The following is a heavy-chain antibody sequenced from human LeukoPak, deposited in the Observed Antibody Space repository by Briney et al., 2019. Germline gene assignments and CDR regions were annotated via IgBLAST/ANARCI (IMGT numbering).Heavy chain of an antibody. Sequence: GGSLRLSCVASGFTFSRNLLHWARQAPGKGLEWVTTISYDGNNKFHADSVKGRFTISRDNSRNTVYLQMDSLRPEDTAVYHCAKGGIPTGSYYYFYYMDVWGNGTTVTVSS. CDR1: GFTFSRNL. D-gene: IGHD3/OR15-3a*01. CDR3: AKGGIPTGSYYYFYYMDV. V-gene: IGHV3-30*01. J-gene: IGHJ6*03. CDR2: ISYDGNNK.